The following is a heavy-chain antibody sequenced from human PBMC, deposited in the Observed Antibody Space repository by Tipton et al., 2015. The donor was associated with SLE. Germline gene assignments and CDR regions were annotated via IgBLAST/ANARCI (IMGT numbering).Heavy chain of an antibody. J-gene: IGHJ6*03. CDR3: ARELLSGSYWSYYYYMDV. Sequence: SLRLSCAASGFTFSSYSMNWVRQAPGKGLEWVSSISSSSSYIYYADSVKGRFTISRDNAKNSLYLQMNSLRAEDTAVYYCARELLSGSYWSYYYYMDVWGKGTTVTVSS. CDR1: GFTFSSYS. D-gene: IGHD1-26*01. CDR2: ISSSSSYI. V-gene: IGHV3-21*01.